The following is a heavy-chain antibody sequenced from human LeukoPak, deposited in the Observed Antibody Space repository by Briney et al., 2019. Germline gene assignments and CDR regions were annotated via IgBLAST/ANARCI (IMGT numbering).Heavy chain of an antibody. CDR2: IYYSGST. D-gene: IGHD7-27*01. CDR1: GGSISSYY. Sequence: SETLSLTCTVSGGSISSYYWSWIRQPPGKGLEWIGYIYYSGSTNYNPSHKSRVTISVDTSKNQFSLKLSSVTAADTAVYYCARGLSWGPYYFDSWGQGTLVTVSS. V-gene: IGHV4-59*01. CDR3: ARGLSWGPYYFDS. J-gene: IGHJ4*02.